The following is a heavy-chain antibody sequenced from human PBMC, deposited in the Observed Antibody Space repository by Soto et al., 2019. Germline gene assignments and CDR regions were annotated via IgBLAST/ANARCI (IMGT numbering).Heavy chain of an antibody. V-gene: IGHV3-9*01. CDR1: GFIFEDYA. Sequence: GGSLRLSCVASGFIFEDYAMNWLRQGRGKGLEWVSGISWNSGTIGYADAVKGRFTISRDNAKNSLHLQMNSLRAEDTALYYCAKDVGSYYYDTSAYHYDYWGRGTQVTVSS. CDR2: ISWNSGTI. CDR3: AKDVGSYYYDTSAYHYDY. J-gene: IGHJ4*02. D-gene: IGHD3-22*01.